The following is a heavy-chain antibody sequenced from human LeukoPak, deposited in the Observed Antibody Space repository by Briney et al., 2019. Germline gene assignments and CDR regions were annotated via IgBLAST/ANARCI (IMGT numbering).Heavy chain of an antibody. Sequence: ASVKVSCKASGYTFTGYYMHWVRQAPGQGLEWMGWSNPNSGGTNYAQKFQGRVTMTRDTSISTAYMDLSRLRSDDTAVYYCASERSGYDFVLPVWFDPWGQGTLVTVSS. CDR3: ASERSGYDFVLPVWFDP. V-gene: IGHV1-2*02. J-gene: IGHJ5*02. CDR1: GYTFTGYY. D-gene: IGHD5-12*01. CDR2: SNPNSGGT.